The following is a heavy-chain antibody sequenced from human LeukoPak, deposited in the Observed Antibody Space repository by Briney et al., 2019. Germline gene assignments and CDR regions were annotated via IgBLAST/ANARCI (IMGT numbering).Heavy chain of an antibody. V-gene: IGHV3-23*01. CDR3: ARGIAAAGTDLDY. CDR2: ISGSGGST. J-gene: IGHJ4*02. CDR1: GFPFSSYA. D-gene: IGHD6-13*01. Sequence: GGSLRLSCAASGFPFSSYAMSWVRQAPGKGLEWVSAISGSGGSTYYADSVKGRFTISRDNSKNTLYLQMNSLRVEDTAIYYCARGIAAAGTDLDYWGQGTLVSVSS.